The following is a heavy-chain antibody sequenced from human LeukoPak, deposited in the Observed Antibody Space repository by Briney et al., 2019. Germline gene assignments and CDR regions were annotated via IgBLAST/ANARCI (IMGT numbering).Heavy chain of an antibody. V-gene: IGHV3-30*02. D-gene: IGHD6-19*01. CDR2: IRYDGSNK. CDR3: AKDRVDGSGWYPDY. CDR1: GFTFSSHG. Sequence: GGSLRLSCAASGFTFSSHGMHWVRQAPGKGLEWVAFIRYDGSNKYYADSVKGRFTISRDNPKNTLYLQMNSLRAEDTAVYYCAKDRVDGSGWYPDYWGQGTLVTVSS. J-gene: IGHJ4*02.